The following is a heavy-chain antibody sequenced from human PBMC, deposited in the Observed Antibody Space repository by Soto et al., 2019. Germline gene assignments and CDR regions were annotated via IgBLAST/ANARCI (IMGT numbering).Heavy chain of an antibody. Sequence: GEALKISCAASGFALSGASMNWVRQAPGKGLEWVSYISASGATIYYADSVKGRFTISRDKAQNSVYLQMDSLKDEDTAVYYCARALTAFAKYYFDYWGQGALVTVSS. J-gene: IGHJ4*01. CDR2: ISASGATI. D-gene: IGHD3-9*01. CDR1: GFALSGAS. CDR3: ARALTAFAKYYFDY. V-gene: IGHV3-48*02.